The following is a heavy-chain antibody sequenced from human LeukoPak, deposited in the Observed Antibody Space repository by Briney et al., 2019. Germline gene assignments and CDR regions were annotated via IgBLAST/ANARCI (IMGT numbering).Heavy chain of an antibody. V-gene: IGHV4-38-2*02. CDR2: IYHSGST. CDR1: GYSISSGYY. D-gene: IGHD1-26*01. CDR3: ARALVGATTGEFDY. Sequence: SETLSLTCTVSGYSISSGYYWGWIRQPPGKGLEWIGSIYHSGSTYYNPSLKSRVTISVDTSRNQFSLKLSSVTAADTAVYYCARALVGATTGEFDYWGQGTLVTVSS. J-gene: IGHJ4*02.